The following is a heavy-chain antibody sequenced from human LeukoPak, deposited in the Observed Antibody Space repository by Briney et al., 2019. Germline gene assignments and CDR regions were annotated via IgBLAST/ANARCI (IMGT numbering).Heavy chain of an antibody. J-gene: IGHJ6*02. CDR2: IRYDGSNK. Sequence: HTGGSLRLSCAASGFTFSSYGMHWVRQAPGKGLEWVAFIRYDGSNKYYIDSVKGRFTLSRDNSKNTLYLQMNSLRAEDTAVYYCAKDRISGSSFGLVGMDVWGQGTTVTVSS. CDR1: GFTFSSYG. V-gene: IGHV3-30*02. CDR3: AKDRISGSSFGLVGMDV. D-gene: IGHD5-18*01.